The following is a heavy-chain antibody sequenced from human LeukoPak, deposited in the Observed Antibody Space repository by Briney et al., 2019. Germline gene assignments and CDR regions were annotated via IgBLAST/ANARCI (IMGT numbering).Heavy chain of an antibody. CDR1: GGSISSSSYY. V-gene: IGHV4-39*07. CDR3: ARDNYSSSWWGDYYYYYMDV. CDR2: IYYSGST. Sequence: SEALSLTCTVSGGSISSSSYYWGWIRQPPGKGLEWIGSIYYSGSTYYNPSLKSRVTISVDTSKNQFSLKLSSVTAADTAVYYCARDNYSSSWWGDYYYYYMDVWGKGTTVTVSS. D-gene: IGHD6-13*01. J-gene: IGHJ6*03.